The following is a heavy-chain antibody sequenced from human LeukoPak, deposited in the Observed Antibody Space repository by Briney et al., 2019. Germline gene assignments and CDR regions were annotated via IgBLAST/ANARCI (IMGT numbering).Heavy chain of an antibody. CDR1: GYSLSDLS. CDR2: FVLEDGER. CDR3: ATLDLPPSTAAVAS. V-gene: IGHV1-24*01. D-gene: IGHD6-13*01. J-gene: IGHJ5*01. Sequence: ASVKVSCKVSGYSLSDLSMHWVRQGPGKGLEWMGGFVLEDGERISAQKFRGRVRVTEDTSTDTAYMELSSLRSEDTGVYYCATLDLPPSTAAVASWGQGNLGTVSS.